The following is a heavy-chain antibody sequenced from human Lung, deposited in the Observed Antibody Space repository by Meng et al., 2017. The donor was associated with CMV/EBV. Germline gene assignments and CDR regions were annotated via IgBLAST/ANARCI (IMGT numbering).Heavy chain of an antibody. CDR3: TTSIRITMVRGVIFRDV. D-gene: IGHD3-10*01. CDR2: IKRKNDGGTT. Sequence: GGSXRLXCSASGFTFSNAWMSWVRQAPGKGLEWVGRIKRKNDGGTTDYAAPVKGRFTISRDDSKNTLYLQMNSLKTEDTAVYYCTTSIRITMVRGVIFRDVXGQGTTVTVSS. J-gene: IGHJ6*02. CDR1: GFTFSNAW. V-gene: IGHV3-15*01.